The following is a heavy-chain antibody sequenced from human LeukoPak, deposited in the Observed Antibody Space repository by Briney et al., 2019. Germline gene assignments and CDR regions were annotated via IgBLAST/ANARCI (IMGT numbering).Heavy chain of an antibody. CDR3: AKSHHYDSSGYLLEY. D-gene: IGHD3-22*01. J-gene: IGHJ4*02. CDR2: ISYDGSNK. V-gene: IGHV3-30*18. CDR1: GFTFSSYG. Sequence: PGRSLRLSCAASGFTFSSYGMHWVRQAPGKGLEWVAVISYDGSNKYYADSVKGRFTISRDNSKNTLYLQMNSLRAEDTAVYYCAKSHHYDSSGYLLEYWGQGTLVTVSS.